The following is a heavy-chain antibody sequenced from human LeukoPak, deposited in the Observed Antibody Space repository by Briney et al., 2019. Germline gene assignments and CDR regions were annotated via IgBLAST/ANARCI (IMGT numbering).Heavy chain of an antibody. CDR2: INHSGST. CDR1: GGSFSVYH. CDR3: ARGGEDRSGASCSSYYYYYMDV. V-gene: IGHV4-34*01. J-gene: IGHJ6*03. Sequence: SETQSLTCAVYGGSFSVYHWSWIRQPPGKGLEWIGEINHSGSTNYNPSLKSRVTISVATSKNQFFLKLSSVTAADTALYYCARGGEDRSGASCSSYYYYYMDVWGKGTTVTVSS. D-gene: IGHD2-15*01.